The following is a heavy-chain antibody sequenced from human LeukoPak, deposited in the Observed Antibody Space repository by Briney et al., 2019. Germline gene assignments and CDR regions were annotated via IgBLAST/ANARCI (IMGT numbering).Heavy chain of an antibody. Sequence: PGGSLRLSCAASGFTFSSYAMSWVRQAPGKGLEWVSSISSSSSYIYYADSVKGRFTISRDNAKNSLYLQMNSLRAEDTAVYYCARLRRRWDRGDAFDIWGQGTMVTVSS. CDR3: ARLRRRWDRGDAFDI. CDR2: ISSSSSYI. CDR1: GFTFSSYA. D-gene: IGHD4-23*01. J-gene: IGHJ3*02. V-gene: IGHV3-21*01.